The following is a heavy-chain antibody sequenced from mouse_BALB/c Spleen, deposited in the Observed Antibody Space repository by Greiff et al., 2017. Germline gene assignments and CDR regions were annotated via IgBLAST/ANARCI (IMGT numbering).Heavy chain of an antibody. CDR3: AREGIITTVVAPFDY. D-gene: IGHD1-1*01. CDR2: ISSGGST. CDR1: GFTFSSYA. J-gene: IGHJ2*01. Sequence: EVKLVESGGGLVKPGGSPKLSCAASGFTFSSYAMSWVRQTPEKRLEWVASISSGGSTYYPDSVKGRFTISRDNARNILYLQMSSLRSEDTAMYYCAREGIITTVVAPFDYWGQGTTLTVSS. V-gene: IGHV5-6-5*01.